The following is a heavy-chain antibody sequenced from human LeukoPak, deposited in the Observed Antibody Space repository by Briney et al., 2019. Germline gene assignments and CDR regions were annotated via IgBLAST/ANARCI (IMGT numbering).Heavy chain of an antibody. J-gene: IGHJ4*02. D-gene: IGHD1-26*01. CDR2: VYYTGST. CDR3: ARVRSGSYYFDY. V-gene: IGHV4-59*02. CDR1: GGSVSNYY. Sequence: SETLSLTCSVSGGSVSNYYWSWIRQPPGKGLEWIGYVYYTGSTNYNPSLKSRVTMSVDTSKNQFSLKLNPVTAADTAFYYCARVRSGSYYFDYWGQGTLVTVSS.